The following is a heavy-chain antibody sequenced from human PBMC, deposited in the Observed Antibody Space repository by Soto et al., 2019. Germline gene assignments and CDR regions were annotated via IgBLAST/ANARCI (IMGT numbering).Heavy chain of an antibody. CDR3: AKNARDLSTYCGGDCYLGGMDV. CDR1: GGTFSSYA. D-gene: IGHD2-21*02. Sequence: SVKVSCKASGGTFSSYAISWVRQAPGQGLEWMGGIIPIFGTANYAQKFQGRVTITADESTSTAYMELSSLRSEDTAVYYCAKNARDLSTYCGGDCYLGGMDVWGQGTTVTVSS. V-gene: IGHV1-69*13. CDR2: IIPIFGTA. J-gene: IGHJ6*02.